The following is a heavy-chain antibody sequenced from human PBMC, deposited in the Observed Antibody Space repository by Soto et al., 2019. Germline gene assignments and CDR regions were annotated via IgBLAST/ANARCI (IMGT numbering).Heavy chain of an antibody. CDR1: GFTFSSYG. J-gene: IGHJ5*02. CDR2: IWYDGSNK. V-gene: IGHV3-33*01. D-gene: IGHD2-2*01. Sequence: QVQLVESGGGVVQPGRSLRLSCAASGFTFSSYGMHWVLQAPGTGLEWVAVIWYDGSNKYYADSVKGRFTISRDNSKNTLYLQMNSLRAEDTAVYYCARDLVSRYCSSTSCPTGGDWFDPWGQGTLFTVSS. CDR3: ARDLVSRYCSSTSCPTGGDWFDP.